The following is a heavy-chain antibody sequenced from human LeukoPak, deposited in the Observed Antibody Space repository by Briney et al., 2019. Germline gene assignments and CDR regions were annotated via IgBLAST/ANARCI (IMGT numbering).Heavy chain of an antibody. CDR3: ARDGSSITIFGVVIVPFDY. D-gene: IGHD3-3*01. Sequence: GSLRLSCAASGFPFRRYGMSWVRQAPGKGLEWVSAISGSGGNTYYADSVKGRFTISRDNSKNTLYLQMNSLRAEDTAVYYCARDGSSITIFGVVIVPFDYWGQGTLVAVSS. J-gene: IGHJ4*02. V-gene: IGHV3-23*01. CDR1: GFPFRRYG. CDR2: ISGSGGNT.